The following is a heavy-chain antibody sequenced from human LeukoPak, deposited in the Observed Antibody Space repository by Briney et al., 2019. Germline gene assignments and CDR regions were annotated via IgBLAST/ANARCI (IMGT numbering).Heavy chain of an antibody. V-gene: IGHV3-9*01. J-gene: IGHJ4*02. CDR1: GFTFDDYA. CDR2: ISWSNYTI. CDR3: ASGSGSYLGGYFDY. Sequence: GRSLRLSCAASGFTFDDYAMHWVRQAPGKGLEWVSGISWSNYTIDYADSVKGRFTISRDNAKNSLYLQMNSLRAEDTALYYCASGSGSYLGGYFDYWGQGTLVTVSS. D-gene: IGHD3-10*01.